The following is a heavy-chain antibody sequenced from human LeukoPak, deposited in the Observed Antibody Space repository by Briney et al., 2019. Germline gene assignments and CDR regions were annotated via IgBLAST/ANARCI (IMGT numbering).Heavy chain of an antibody. D-gene: IGHD3-9*01. CDR2: VSYSGST. CDR3: ARQGYDILTGYSDAFDI. J-gene: IGHJ3*02. CDR1: GGSISSNY. V-gene: IGHV4-59*08. Sequence: SETLSLTCTVSGGSISSNYASWIRQPPGKGLEWIGYVSYSGSTNYNPTLKIRVTISIDTSKNPFSLKLRSVTASDTAIYYCARQGYDILTGYSDAFDIWGQGTMVTVSS.